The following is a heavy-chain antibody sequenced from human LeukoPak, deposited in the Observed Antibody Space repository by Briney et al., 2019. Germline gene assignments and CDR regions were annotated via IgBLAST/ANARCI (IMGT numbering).Heavy chain of an antibody. CDR2: IYYSGST. J-gene: IGHJ5*02. CDR1: GGSFSGYY. CDR3: ARRQYDFWSGYYYNWFDP. V-gene: IGHV4-39*01. Sequence: SETLSLTCAVYGGSFSGYYWGWIRQPPGKGLEWIGSIYYSGSTYYNPSLKSRVTISVDTSKNQFSLKLSSVTAADTAVYYCARRQYDFWSGYYYNWFDPWGQGTLVTVSS. D-gene: IGHD3-3*01.